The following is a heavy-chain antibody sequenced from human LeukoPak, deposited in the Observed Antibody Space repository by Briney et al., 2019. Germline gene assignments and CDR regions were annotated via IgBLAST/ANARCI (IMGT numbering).Heavy chain of an antibody. V-gene: IGHV3-7*05. CDR1: GFTFSSYW. D-gene: IGHD2-21*01. J-gene: IGHJ4*02. CDR3: ATPMWFDY. CDR2: IKEDGSEK. Sequence: PGGSLRLSCAASGFTFSSYWMSWVRQAPGKGLEWVANIKEDGSEKYYVDSVKGRFTVFRDNAKKSLYLQMNSLRDEDTAVYYCATPMWFDYWGQGTLVTVSS.